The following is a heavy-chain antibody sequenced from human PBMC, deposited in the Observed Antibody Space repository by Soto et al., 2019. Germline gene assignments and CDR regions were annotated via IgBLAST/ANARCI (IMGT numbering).Heavy chain of an antibody. J-gene: IGHJ4*02. Sequence: EVQLLESGGGLVQPGGSLRLSCAASGFTFSNFPMSWVRQAPGKGLEWFSGIDGGGGSTYADCVRGRFTVSRENSKTTLYLQMNTRRAEDTAINYCAKATWKEVIYWGQGTLVTVSS. CDR3: AKATWKEVIY. CDR1: GFTFSNFP. D-gene: IGHD1-1*01. V-gene: IGHV3-23*01. CDR2: IDGGGGST.